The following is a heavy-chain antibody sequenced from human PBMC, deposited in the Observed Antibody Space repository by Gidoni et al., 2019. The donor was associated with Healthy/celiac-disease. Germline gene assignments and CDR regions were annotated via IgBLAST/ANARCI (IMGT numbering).Heavy chain of an antibody. Sequence: QLQLQESGPGLVKPSETLSLTCTVSGGSISSSSYYWGWIRQPPGKGLEWIGSIYYSGSTSYNPSLKSRVTISVDTSKNQFSLKLSSVTAADTAVYYCTKYGDYVKIFDYWGQGTLVTVSS. CDR1: GGSISSSSYY. CDR3: TKYGDYVKIFDY. CDR2: IYYSGST. D-gene: IGHD4-17*01. V-gene: IGHV4-39*01. J-gene: IGHJ4*02.